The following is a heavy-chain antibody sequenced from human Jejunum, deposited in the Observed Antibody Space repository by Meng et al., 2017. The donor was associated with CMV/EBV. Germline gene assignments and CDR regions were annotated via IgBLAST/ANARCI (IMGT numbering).Heavy chain of an antibody. CDR1: EFTVSKKY. J-gene: IGHJ6*02. V-gene: IGHV3-66*02. CDR2: IYSGGKT. Sequence: ATEFTVSKKYMTWVRQAPGKGLEWVSIIYSGGKTSYADSVKGRFTISRDNSKNTVSLQMNSLRPEDTAVYYCARATTGYYYYGLNVWGQGTTVTVSS. CDR3: ARATTGYYYYGLNV. D-gene: IGHD4-11*01.